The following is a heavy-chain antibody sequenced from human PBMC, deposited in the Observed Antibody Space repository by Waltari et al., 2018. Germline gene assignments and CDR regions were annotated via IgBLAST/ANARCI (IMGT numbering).Heavy chain of an antibody. CDR3: VRDWEGDRPNFDY. J-gene: IGHJ4*02. D-gene: IGHD1-26*01. CDR1: GFTFNRFW. CDR2: IKQDGSDK. Sequence: EVQLVESGGGLVQPGGSLRLSCVASGFTFNRFWWSWVRQAPGKGLEWMADIKQDGSDKYYANSLKGRFTISRDNAKNSVHLQMNSLTGEDTAIYYCVRDWEGDRPNFDYWGQGTLVTVSS. V-gene: IGHV3-7*01.